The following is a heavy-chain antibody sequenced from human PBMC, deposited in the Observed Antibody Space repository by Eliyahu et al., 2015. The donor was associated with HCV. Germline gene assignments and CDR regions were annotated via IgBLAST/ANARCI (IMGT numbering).Heavy chain of an antibody. CDR3: AHSRYSGGLTRWFDP. CDR1: GFSLSSRGVG. Sequence: KESGPTLVKPTQTLTLTCTFSGFSLSSRGVGVGWIRQPPGKALEWLALIYWDDDKRYSPSLKSRLTVTKDTSKNQVVLTMTNVDPVDTATYYCAHSRYSGGLTRWFDPWGQGTLVTVSS. CDR2: IYWDDDK. J-gene: IGHJ5*02. D-gene: IGHD6-19*01. V-gene: IGHV2-5*02.